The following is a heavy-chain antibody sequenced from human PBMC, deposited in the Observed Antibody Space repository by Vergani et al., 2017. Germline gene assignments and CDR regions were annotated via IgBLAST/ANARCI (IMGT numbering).Heavy chain of an antibody. V-gene: IGHV7-4-1*02. CDR2: INTNSGNP. D-gene: IGHD6-19*01. J-gene: IGHJ6*02. CDR1: GYTFTNYP. CDR3: ARGRQWRLTEYLYGMDV. Sequence: QVQLLQSGSELKKPGASVRISCEASGYTFTNYPLIWVRQAPGQGLEFMGWINTNSGNPTYAPGFTGRFAFSLDTSVSTAYLQISGLKAEDSAVYYCARGRQWRLTEYLYGMDVWGQGTTVTVSS.